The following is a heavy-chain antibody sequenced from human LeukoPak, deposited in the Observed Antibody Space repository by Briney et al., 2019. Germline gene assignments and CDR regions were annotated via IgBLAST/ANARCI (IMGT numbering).Heavy chain of an antibody. CDR1: GVSIGFYY. V-gene: IGHV4-59*01. J-gene: IGHJ4*02. D-gene: IGHD3-10*01. CDR2: VYYNGSS. Sequence: SETLSLTCTVSGVSIGFYYWNWIRQPPGKGLEWIGCVYYNGSSNYNPSLKSRVTISVDTSKIQFSLKLSSVTAADTAVYYCARSIKRGLFDYWGQGSLVTVSS. CDR3: ARSIKRGLFDY.